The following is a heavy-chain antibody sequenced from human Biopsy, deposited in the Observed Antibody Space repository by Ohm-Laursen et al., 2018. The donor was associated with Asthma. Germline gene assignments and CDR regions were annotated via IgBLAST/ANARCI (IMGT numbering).Heavy chain of an antibody. Sequence: SLRLSCAASGFTFDDYAVHWVRQAPGKGLEWVSGVSWNSGSIDYADSVKGRFTISRDNAKNSLYLQMNSLRGADTALYYCVKDIRLQLWGFDSWGQGTLVTVSS. D-gene: IGHD6-13*01. J-gene: IGHJ4*02. CDR1: GFTFDDYA. CDR3: VKDIRLQLWGFDS. V-gene: IGHV3-9*01. CDR2: VSWNSGSI.